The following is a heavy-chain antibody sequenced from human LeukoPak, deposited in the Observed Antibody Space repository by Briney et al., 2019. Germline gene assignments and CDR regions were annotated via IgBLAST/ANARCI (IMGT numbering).Heavy chain of an antibody. D-gene: IGHD4-17*01. Sequence: PGGSLRLSCAGSGFSISNYGMNWVRQAPGKGLDWVALMSPDGNKKYYADSVKGRFTISRDNSKNSLYLQMNSLRAEDTAVYYCARFPPSTADYGDYWLGYWGQGTLVTVSS. CDR2: MSPDGNKK. V-gene: IGHV3-30*03. J-gene: IGHJ4*02. CDR3: ARFPPSTADYGDYWLGY. CDR1: GFSISNYG.